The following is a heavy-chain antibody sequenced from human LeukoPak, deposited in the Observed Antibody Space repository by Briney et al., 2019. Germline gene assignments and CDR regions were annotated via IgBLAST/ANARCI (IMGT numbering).Heavy chain of an antibody. Sequence: GRSLRLSCAASGFTFSSYGMHWVRQAPGKGLEWVAVIWYDGSNKYYADSVKGRFTISRDNSKNTLYVQMNSLRAEDTAVYYCAREEVPAASLDYWGQGTLVTVSS. V-gene: IGHV3-33*01. CDR2: IWYDGSNK. CDR1: GFTFSSYG. CDR3: AREEVPAASLDY. D-gene: IGHD2-2*01. J-gene: IGHJ4*02.